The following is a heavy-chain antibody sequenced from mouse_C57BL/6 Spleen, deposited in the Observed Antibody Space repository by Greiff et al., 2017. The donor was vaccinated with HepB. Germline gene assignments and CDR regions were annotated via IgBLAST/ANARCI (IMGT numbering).Heavy chain of an antibody. Sequence: QVQLQQSGAELARPGASVKLSCKASGYTFTSYGISWVKQRTGQGLEWIGEIYPRSGNTYYNEKFKGKATLTADKSSSTAYMELRSLTSEDSAVYFCARMGITTVPYWGQGTLVTVSA. J-gene: IGHJ3*01. CDR3: ARMGITTVPY. CDR2: IYPRSGNT. V-gene: IGHV1-81*01. CDR1: GYTFTSYG. D-gene: IGHD1-1*01.